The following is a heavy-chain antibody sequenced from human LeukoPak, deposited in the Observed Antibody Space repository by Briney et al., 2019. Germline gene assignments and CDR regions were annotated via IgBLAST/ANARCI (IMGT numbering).Heavy chain of an antibody. CDR1: GGSISSYY. D-gene: IGHD3-22*01. Sequence: SETLSLTCTVSGGSISSYYWSWIRQPPGKGLEWIGYIHYSGNTDYNPSLKSRVTVSMDTSKNQFSLRLNSVTAADTAVYYCASLTLADTSRYGEFDHWGQGTLVTVSS. CDR3: ASLTLADTSRYGEFDH. V-gene: IGHV4-59*08. J-gene: IGHJ4*02. CDR2: IHYSGNT.